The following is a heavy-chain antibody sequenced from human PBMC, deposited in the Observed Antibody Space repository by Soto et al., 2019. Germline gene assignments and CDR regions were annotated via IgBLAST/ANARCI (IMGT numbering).Heavy chain of an antibody. Sequence: GGSLRLSCAASGFTFNSYSMNWVRQAPGKGLEWVSSMSRSSRYIYYADSVKGRFTISRDNARNSVYLQMNSLRAEDTAVYYCARDGGVAATLANYFDYWGQGTLVTVS. CDR1: GFTFNSYS. D-gene: IGHD2-15*01. CDR3: ARDGGVAATLANYFDY. V-gene: IGHV3-21*01. J-gene: IGHJ4*02. CDR2: MSRSSRYI.